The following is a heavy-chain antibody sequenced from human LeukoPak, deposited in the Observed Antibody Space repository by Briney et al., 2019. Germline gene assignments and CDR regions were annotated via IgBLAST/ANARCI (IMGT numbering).Heavy chain of an antibody. CDR1: GYSFTRNW. J-gene: IGHJ3*01. V-gene: IGHV5-51*01. CDR2: IYPGDSDT. CDR3: ARRVSSSGFDAFDV. Sequence: GESLKISCKGSGYSFTRNWIGWVRQMPGKGLEWMAIIYPGDSDTRYSPSFQGQVTISADKSINTAYLQWSSLKASDTAMYYCARRVSSSGFDAFDVWGQGTMVTVSS. D-gene: IGHD5-12*01.